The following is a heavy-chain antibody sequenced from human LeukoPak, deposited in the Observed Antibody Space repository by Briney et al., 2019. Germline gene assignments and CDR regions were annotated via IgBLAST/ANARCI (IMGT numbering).Heavy chain of an antibody. Sequence: ASVKVSCKASGYTFTSYDINWVRQATGQGLEWMGWMNPNSGNTGYAQKFQGRVTMIRNTSISTAYMELSSLRSEDTAVYYCARDGDYYGSGRGMDVWGQGTTVTVSS. CDR2: MNPNSGNT. D-gene: IGHD3-10*01. CDR3: ARDGDYYGSGRGMDV. CDR1: GYTFTSYD. V-gene: IGHV1-8*01. J-gene: IGHJ6*02.